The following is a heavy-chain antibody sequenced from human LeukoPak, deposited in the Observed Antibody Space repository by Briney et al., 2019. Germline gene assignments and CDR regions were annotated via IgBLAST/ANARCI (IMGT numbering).Heavy chain of an antibody. V-gene: IGHV3-11*01. Sequence: GGTLSLSCEASGFTFSDYYMTWIRHAPGKGLEWLSYISPNSYSTYYTASVRGRFTISRDNSKNSMYLQMNSLRAEDTALYYCARQKRSFDYWGRGTLVTVSS. CDR1: GFTFSDYY. CDR3: ARQKRSFDY. CDR2: ISPNSYST. J-gene: IGHJ4*02.